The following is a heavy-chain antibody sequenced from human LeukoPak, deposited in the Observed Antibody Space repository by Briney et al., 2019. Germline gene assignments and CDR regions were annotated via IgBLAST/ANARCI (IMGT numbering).Heavy chain of an antibody. Sequence: ASAKVSCKASGYTFTGYYMHWVRQAPGQGLEWMGWINPNSGGTNYAQKFQGRVTMTRDTSISTAYMELSRLRSDDTAVYYCASLGSGWSSAFDYWGQGTLVTVSS. J-gene: IGHJ4*02. CDR2: INPNSGGT. D-gene: IGHD6-19*01. CDR1: GYTFTGYY. V-gene: IGHV1-2*02. CDR3: ASLGSGWSSAFDY.